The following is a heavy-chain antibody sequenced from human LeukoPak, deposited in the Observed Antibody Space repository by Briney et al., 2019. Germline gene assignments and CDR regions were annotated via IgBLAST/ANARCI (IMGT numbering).Heavy chain of an antibody. Sequence: KPGASLQISCKGSGYSFTSYWIGWVRQLPGKGLEWMGIIYPHDSDTRYSPSFQGQVTISADKSSSTAYLQWSGLKASDTAMYYCARRYTNYWAPGFDPWGQGTLVTVSS. CDR3: ARRYTNYWAPGFDP. CDR2: IYPHDSDT. CDR1: GYSFTSYW. V-gene: IGHV5-51*01. J-gene: IGHJ5*02. D-gene: IGHD1-7*01.